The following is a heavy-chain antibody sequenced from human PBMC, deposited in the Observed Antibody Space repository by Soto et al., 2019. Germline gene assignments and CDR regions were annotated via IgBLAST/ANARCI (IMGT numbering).Heavy chain of an antibody. CDR2: TYYRSKWYN. Sequence: SQTLSLTCAISGDSVSSNSAAWNWIRQSPSRGLEWLGRTYYRSKWYNDYAVSVKSRITINPDTSKNQFSLQLNSVTPEDTAVYYCARGESSSSHPGAYYYYMDVWGKGTTVTVSS. CDR1: GDSVSSNSAA. V-gene: IGHV6-1*01. D-gene: IGHD6-6*01. CDR3: ARGESSSSHPGAYYYYMDV. J-gene: IGHJ6*03.